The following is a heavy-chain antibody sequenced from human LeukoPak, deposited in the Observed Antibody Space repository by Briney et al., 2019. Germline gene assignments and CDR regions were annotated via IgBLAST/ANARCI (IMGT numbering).Heavy chain of an antibody. CDR3: ARGRYDYVWGSYRYSDY. CDR1: GGSISSSSYY. V-gene: IGHV4-39*06. CDR2: IYYSGST. Sequence: SETLSLTCTVSGGSISSSSYYGGWIRQPPRKGLGLGGSIYYSGSTYYNPSLKSRVTILVDTSKNQFPLELSSVTAADTAVYYCARGRYDYVWGSYRYSDYWGQGTLVTVSS. D-gene: IGHD3-16*02. J-gene: IGHJ4*02.